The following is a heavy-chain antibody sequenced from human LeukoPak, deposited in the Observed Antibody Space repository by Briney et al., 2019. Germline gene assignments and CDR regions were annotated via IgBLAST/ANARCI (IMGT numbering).Heavy chain of an antibody. CDR1: GYTFTSYG. CDR2: ISAYNGNT. CDR3: ARADYYDSNLFDY. D-gene: IGHD3-22*01. J-gene: IGHJ4*02. V-gene: IGHV1-18*01. Sequence: ASVKVSCKASGYTFTSYGISWVRQAPGQGLEWMGWISAYNGNTNYAQKLQGRVTMTTDTSTSTAYVELRSLRSDDTAVYYCARADYYDSNLFDYWGQGTLVTVSS.